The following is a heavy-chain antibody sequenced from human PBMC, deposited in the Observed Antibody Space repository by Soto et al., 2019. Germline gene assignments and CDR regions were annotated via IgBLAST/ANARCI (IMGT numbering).Heavy chain of an antibody. V-gene: IGHV3-33*01. CDR2: ILNDGSNR. CDR3: ARDDEYSGNGMDV. CDR1: GFTVSNYG. J-gene: IGHJ6*02. D-gene: IGHD3-10*01. Sequence: QVQLVESGGGVVQPGRSLRLSCAASGFTVSNYGMNWVRQAPGKGLEWVAVILNDGSNRYHADSVKDRFTISRDNSKNMLYLQMNSLSAEDTAVYYCARDDEYSGNGMDVWGQGTTVTVS.